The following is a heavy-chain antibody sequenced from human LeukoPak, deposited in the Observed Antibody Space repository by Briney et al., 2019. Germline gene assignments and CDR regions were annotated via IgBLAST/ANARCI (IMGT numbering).Heavy chain of an antibody. Sequence: SETLSLTCTVSGGTINSYYWSWIRQPAGKGLEWIGRIYSSGSTKYNPSLKSRVSMSVDTSKNQFSLKLTSVTAADTALYYCARGGKATVVTMWGQGILVTVSS. J-gene: IGHJ4*02. D-gene: IGHD4-23*01. CDR2: IYSSGST. CDR3: ARGGKATVVTM. CDR1: GGTINSYY. V-gene: IGHV4-4*07.